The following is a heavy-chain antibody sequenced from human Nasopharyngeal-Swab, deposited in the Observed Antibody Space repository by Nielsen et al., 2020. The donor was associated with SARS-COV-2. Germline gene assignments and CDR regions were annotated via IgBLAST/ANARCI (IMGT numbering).Heavy chain of an antibody. J-gene: IGHJ4*02. CDR1: GFSFNIYE. Sequence: GESLKISCAASGFSFNIYEMNWVRQAPGKGLEWVAVISYDGSNKYYADSVKGRFTISRDNSKNTLYLQMNSLRAEDTAVYYCATELAAGPVFDYWGQGTLVTVSS. D-gene: IGHD6-13*01. CDR2: ISYDGSNK. V-gene: IGHV3-30*04. CDR3: ATELAAGPVFDY.